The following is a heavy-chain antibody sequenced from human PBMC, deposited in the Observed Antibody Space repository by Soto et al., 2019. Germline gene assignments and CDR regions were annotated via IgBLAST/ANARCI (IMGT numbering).Heavy chain of an antibody. CDR1: GGSISSSSYY. CDR2: IYYGGST. Sequence: PSETLSLTCTVSGGSISSSSYYWGWIRQPPGKGLEWIGSIYYGGSTYYNPSLKSRVTISVDTSKNQFSLKLSSVTAADTAVYYCARRPPIFGVVITLNWFDPWGQGTLVTVSS. V-gene: IGHV4-39*01. CDR3: ARRPPIFGVVITLNWFDP. D-gene: IGHD3-3*01. J-gene: IGHJ5*02.